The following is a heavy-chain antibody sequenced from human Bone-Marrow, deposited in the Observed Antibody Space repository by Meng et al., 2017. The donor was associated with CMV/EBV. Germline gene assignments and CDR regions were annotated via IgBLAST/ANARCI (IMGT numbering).Heavy chain of an antibody. J-gene: IGHJ5*02. CDR3: ARDRTVTIFGVVNRGPWFDP. CDR2: ISAYNGNT. CDR1: GYTFTSYG. Sequence: ASVKVSCKASGYTFTSYGISWVRQAPGQGLEWMGWISAYNGNTNYAQKLQGRVTTTTDTSTSTAYMELRSLRSDDTAVYYCARDRTVTIFGVVNRGPWFDPWGQGTLVTVSS. D-gene: IGHD3-3*01. V-gene: IGHV1-18*01.